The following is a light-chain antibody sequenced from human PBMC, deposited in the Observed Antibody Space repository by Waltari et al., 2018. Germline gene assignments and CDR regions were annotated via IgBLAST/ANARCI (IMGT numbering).Light chain of an antibody. Sequence: IVLTQSPATLSLSPGERATLSYRASQSVSRYLAWYQQKPGQAPRLLINDASNRATGIPDRFSGSGSGTDFTLTISSIEPEDFAVYYCQQRTNLITFGQGTRLEIK. CDR2: DAS. J-gene: IGKJ5*01. V-gene: IGKV3-11*01. CDR3: QQRTNLIT. CDR1: QSVSRY.